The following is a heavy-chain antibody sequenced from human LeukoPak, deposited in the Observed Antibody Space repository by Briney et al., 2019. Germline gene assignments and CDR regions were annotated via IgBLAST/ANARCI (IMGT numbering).Heavy chain of an antibody. CDR1: GGTFSSYA. D-gene: IGHD3-22*01. V-gene: IGHV1-69*06. Sequence: GASVKVSCKASGGTFSSYAISWVRQAPGQGLEWMGGIIPIFGTANYAQKFQGRVTITADKSTSTAYMELSSLRSEDTAVYYCARPLASYYYDSSGYYWFDYWGQGTLVTVSS. CDR3: ARPLASYYYDSSGYYWFDY. CDR2: IIPIFGTA. J-gene: IGHJ4*02.